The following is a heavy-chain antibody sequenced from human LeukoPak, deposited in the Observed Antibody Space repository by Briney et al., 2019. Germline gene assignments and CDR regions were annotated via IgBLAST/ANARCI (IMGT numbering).Heavy chain of an antibody. V-gene: IGHV1-18*01. CDR3: ARDCSGGSCDRVIDY. D-gene: IGHD2-15*01. J-gene: IGHJ4*02. CDR1: GYTFTSYG. CDR2: ISAYNGNT. Sequence: ASVTVSCKASGYTFTSYGISWVRQAPGQGLEWMGWISAYNGNTNYAQKLQGRVTMTTDTSTSTAYMELKSLRSDDTAVYYCARDCSGGSCDRVIDYWGQGTLVTVSS.